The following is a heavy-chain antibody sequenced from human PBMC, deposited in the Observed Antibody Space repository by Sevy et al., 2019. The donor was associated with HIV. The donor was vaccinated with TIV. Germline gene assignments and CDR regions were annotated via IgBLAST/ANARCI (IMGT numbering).Heavy chain of an antibody. V-gene: IGHV3-7*01. Sequence: GGSLRLSCAASGFTFSNYWLSWVRQTPEKGLEWVANINQDGSEKYYVDSVKGRFTISRDNATNSVFLQMNSLRAEDTAMYYCAREELTRIQLWPWGQGTLVTVSS. CDR1: GFTFSNYW. D-gene: IGHD5-18*01. J-gene: IGHJ1*01. CDR2: INQDGSEK. CDR3: AREELTRIQLWP.